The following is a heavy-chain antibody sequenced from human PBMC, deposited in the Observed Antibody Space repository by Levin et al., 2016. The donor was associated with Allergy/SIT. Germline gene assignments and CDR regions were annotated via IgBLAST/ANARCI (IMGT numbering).Heavy chain of an antibody. CDR2: INHTGSI. J-gene: IGHJ5*01. V-gene: IGHV4-34*01. D-gene: IGHD2/OR15-2a*01. CDR1: GESFSGHY. CDR3: YEFCCTITTSCFDA. Sequence: SETLSLTCALYGESFSGHYWNWVRQSPGKGLEWIAEINHTGSIKYNPSLKSRATVSVDTAKKQFSLKLTSVTAADTAVYYCYEFCCTITTSCFDAWGQGTLVTVSS.